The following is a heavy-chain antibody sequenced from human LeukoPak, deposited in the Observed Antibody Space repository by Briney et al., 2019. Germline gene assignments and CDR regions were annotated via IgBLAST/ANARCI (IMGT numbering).Heavy chain of an antibody. CDR2: IKQDGSEK. J-gene: IGHJ4*02. Sequence: PGGSLRLSCAASGFTFSSYCMSWVRQAPGKGLEWVANIKQDGSEKYYVDSVKGRFTISRDNAKNSLYLQMNSLRAEDTAVYYCARDPSGYDHWGQGTLVTVSS. D-gene: IGHD5-12*01. V-gene: IGHV3-7*01. CDR3: ARDPSGYDH. CDR1: GFTFSSYC.